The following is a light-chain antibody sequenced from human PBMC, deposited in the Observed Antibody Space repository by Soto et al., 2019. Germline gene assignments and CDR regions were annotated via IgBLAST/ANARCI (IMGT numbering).Light chain of an antibody. CDR3: QQYNSYSSM. CDR1: QSVSSNY. J-gene: IGKJ1*01. Sequence: IILAQSPATLSLSPGNRATVSCTSSQSVSSNYLAWYQQKPGQAPRLLIYGAVKRATGIPDRFSGSGSGTEFTLTIRSLQPDDFATYYCQQYNSYSSMFGQGTKV. CDR2: GAV. V-gene: IGKV3-20*01.